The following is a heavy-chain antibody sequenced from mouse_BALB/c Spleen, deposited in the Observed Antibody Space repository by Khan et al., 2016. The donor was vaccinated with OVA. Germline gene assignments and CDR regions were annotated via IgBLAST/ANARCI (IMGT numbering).Heavy chain of an antibody. Sequence: QIQLVQTGPELKKPGETVKISCKASGYTFTDYSMHWVKQAPGKGLKWMGWINTETGEPTYADDFKGRFAFSLETSASTAYLQINNLKNEDTATXVWARYRYDYFDYWGQGTTLTVSS. CDR3: ARYRYDYFDY. CDR1: GYTFTDYS. D-gene: IGHD2-14*01. CDR2: INTETGEP. V-gene: IGHV9-2-1*01. J-gene: IGHJ2*01.